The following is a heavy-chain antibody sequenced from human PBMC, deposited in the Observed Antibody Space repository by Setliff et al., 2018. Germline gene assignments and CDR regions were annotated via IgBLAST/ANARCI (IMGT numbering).Heavy chain of an antibody. J-gene: IGHJ3*02. CDR3: ARGRDGYNSNAFEI. CDR2: IIPVIDTT. V-gene: IGHV1-69*11. CDR1: GGAFSSYA. Sequence: ASVKVSCKASGGAFSSYALSWVRQAPGQGLEWMGRIIPVIDTTNYAENFQGRVAITADESTKTAYMELSSLRSEDTAIYYCARGRDGYNSNAFEIWGQGTMVTVSS. D-gene: IGHD5-12*01.